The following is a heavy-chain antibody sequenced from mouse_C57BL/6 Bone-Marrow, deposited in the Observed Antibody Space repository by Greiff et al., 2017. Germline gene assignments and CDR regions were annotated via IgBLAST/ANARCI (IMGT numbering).Heavy chain of an antibody. D-gene: IGHD3-3*01. CDR3: EKRDNYAMDY. Sequence: QVQLQQPGAELVRPGSSVKLSCKASGYTFTSYWMHWVKQRPIQGLEWIGNIDPSDSETHYNQKFKDKATLTVDKSSSTAYMQLSSLTSTDSAVYYCEKRDNYAMDYWGQGTSVTVSS. J-gene: IGHJ4*01. CDR2: IDPSDSET. CDR1: GYTFTSYW. V-gene: IGHV1-52*01.